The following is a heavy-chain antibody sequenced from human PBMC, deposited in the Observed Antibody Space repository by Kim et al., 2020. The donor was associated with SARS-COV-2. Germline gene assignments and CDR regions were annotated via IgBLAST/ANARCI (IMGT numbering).Heavy chain of an antibody. CDR1: GFTFSSYA. CDR3: ARDQGGIAAAGTGGYYYYYYYMDV. V-gene: IGHV3-30-3*01. Sequence: GGSLRLSCAASGFTFSSYAMHWVRQAPGKGLEWVAVISYDGSNKYYADSVKGRFTISRDNSKNTLYLQMNSLRAEDTAVYYCARDQGGIAAAGTGGYYYYYYYMDVWGKGTTVTVSS. J-gene: IGHJ6*03. CDR2: ISYDGSNK. D-gene: IGHD6-13*01.